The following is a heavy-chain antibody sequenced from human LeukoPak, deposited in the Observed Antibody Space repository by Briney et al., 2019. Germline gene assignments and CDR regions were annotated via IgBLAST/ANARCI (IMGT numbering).Heavy chain of an antibody. CDR3: ARHSIAGYYYYLDV. CDR2: GYHTGTT. CDR1: GYSISSGHY. V-gene: IGHV4-38-2*01. D-gene: IGHD2/OR15-2a*01. Sequence: SETLSLTCAVSGYSISSGHYWGWIRPPPGKGLEWIGSGYHTGTTYYNPSLESRVIISVDTSKNKISLKVTSVTAADTAVYHCARHSIAGYYYYLDVWGKGTTVTVSS. J-gene: IGHJ6*03.